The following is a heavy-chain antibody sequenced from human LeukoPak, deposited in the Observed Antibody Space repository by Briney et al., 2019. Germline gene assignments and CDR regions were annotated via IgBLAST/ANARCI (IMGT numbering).Heavy chain of an antibody. CDR3: ARDGYSYGFDY. CDR1: GGTFSRYA. J-gene: IGHJ4*02. CDR2: IIPIFGTA. Sequence: GASVNVSCKASGGTFSRYAMSWVRQAPGQGLEWMGGIIPIFGTASFAQKFQGRVTITADESTGTAYMELSSLRSEDTAVYYCARDGYSYGFDYWGQGTLVTVSS. D-gene: IGHD5-18*01. V-gene: IGHV1-69*13.